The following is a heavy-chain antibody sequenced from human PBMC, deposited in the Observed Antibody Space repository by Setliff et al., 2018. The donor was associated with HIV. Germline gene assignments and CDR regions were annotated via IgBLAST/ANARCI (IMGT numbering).Heavy chain of an antibody. J-gene: IGHJ4*02. Sequence: GGSLRLSCEASGFTFSSYAMSWVRQAPGKGLEWVSAISGSGGSTYYAYYVQGRFTISRDNSKNTLYLQMNSLRAEDTAVYYCAKGALFASLGYSSGWYEVDYWGQGTLVTVSS. V-gene: IGHV3-23*01. CDR1: GFTFSSYA. CDR2: ISGSGGST. CDR3: AKGALFASLGYSSGWYEVDY. D-gene: IGHD6-19*01.